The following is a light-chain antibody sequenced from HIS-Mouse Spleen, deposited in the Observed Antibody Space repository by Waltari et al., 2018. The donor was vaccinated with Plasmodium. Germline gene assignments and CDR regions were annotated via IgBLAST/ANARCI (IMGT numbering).Light chain of an antibody. V-gene: IGKV3-15*01. CDR2: GAS. J-gene: IGKJ3*01. Sequence: EIVMTQSPATLSVSPGDRATLSCRASQRVSSILAWYQKKPGPAPWLLIYGASTRATGIPARCSGSVSGTEFTLTISSLQSEDFAVYCCQQYNNWSFTFGPGTKVDIK. CDR3: QQYNNWSFT. CDR1: QRVSSI.